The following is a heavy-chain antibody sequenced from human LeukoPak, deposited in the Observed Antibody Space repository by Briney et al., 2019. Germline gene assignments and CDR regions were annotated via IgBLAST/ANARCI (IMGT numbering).Heavy chain of an antibody. V-gene: IGHV4-59*08. CDR1: GGSISSYY. CDR2: IYYSGST. Sequence: SETLSLTCTVSGGSISSYYWSWIRQPPGKGLEWIAYIYYSGSTNYNPSLKSRVTISVDTSKNQFSLKLSSVTAADTAVYYCARVTEVVDYWGQGTLVTVSS. J-gene: IGHJ4*02. CDR3: ARVTEVVDY.